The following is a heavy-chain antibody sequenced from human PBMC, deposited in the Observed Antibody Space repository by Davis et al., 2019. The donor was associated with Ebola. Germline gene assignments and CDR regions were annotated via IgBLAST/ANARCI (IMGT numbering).Heavy chain of an antibody. CDR3: AKDATGYSYGSYYYYYYGMDV. J-gene: IGHJ6*02. V-gene: IGHV3-30*04. CDR1: GFTFSSYA. CDR2: ISYDGSNK. D-gene: IGHD5-18*01. Sequence: GESLKISCAASGFTFSSYAMHWVRQAPGKGLEWVAVISYDGSNKYYADSVKGRFTISRDNSKNTLYLQMNSLRAEDTAVYYCAKDATGYSYGSYYYYYYGMDVWGQGTTVTVSS.